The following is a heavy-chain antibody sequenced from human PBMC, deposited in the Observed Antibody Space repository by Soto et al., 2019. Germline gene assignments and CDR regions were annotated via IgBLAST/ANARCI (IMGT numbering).Heavy chain of an antibody. D-gene: IGHD6-13*01. Sequence: GGSLRLSCAASGFNFSSYGMHWVRQAPGKGLEWVAVISYDGSNKYYADSVKGRFTISRDNSKNTLYLQMNSLRDEDTAVYYCAKPSATQAEYYFDYWGQGTPVTVSS. CDR3: AKPSATQAEYYFDY. CDR1: GFNFSSYG. V-gene: IGHV3-30*18. CDR2: ISYDGSNK. J-gene: IGHJ4*01.